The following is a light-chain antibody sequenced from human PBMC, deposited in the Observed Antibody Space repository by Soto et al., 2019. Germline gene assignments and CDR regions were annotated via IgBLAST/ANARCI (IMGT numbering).Light chain of an antibody. CDR1: QSVSSN. CDR3: QQYGTSLFT. V-gene: IGKV3-20*01. Sequence: EIVLTQFPATLSLSPGERATLSCRASQSVSSNLAWHQQKPGQAPRLLIYGASNRATGIPDRFSGSGSGTDFTLTISGLEPEDFAVYYCQQYGTSLFTFGGGTKVDIK. CDR2: GAS. J-gene: IGKJ4*01.